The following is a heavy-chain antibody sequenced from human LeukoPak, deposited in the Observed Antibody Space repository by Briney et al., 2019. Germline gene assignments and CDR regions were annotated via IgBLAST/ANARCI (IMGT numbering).Heavy chain of an antibody. CDR1: GDSVSSNSAA. J-gene: IGHJ5*02. Sequence: SQTLSLTCAISGDSVSSNSAAWNWIRQSPSRGLEWLGRTYYRSKWYNDYAVSVKSRITINPDTSKNQFSPQLNSVTPEDTAVYYCAMTPGIAVAGTRASWLDPWGQGTLVTVSS. CDR3: AMTPGIAVAGTRASWLDP. D-gene: IGHD6-19*01. CDR2: TYYRSKWYN. V-gene: IGHV6-1*01.